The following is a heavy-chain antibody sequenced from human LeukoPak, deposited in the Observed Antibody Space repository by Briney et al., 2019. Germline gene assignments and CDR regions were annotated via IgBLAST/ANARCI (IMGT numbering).Heavy chain of an antibody. D-gene: IGHD3-22*01. V-gene: IGHV3-21*01. Sequence: GGTLRLSCAAPGFTSSDYSINWVPDAPGNELGCGSAISPTSTSIYYADAVKGRFTSSRDNARSSLYLQMNSLRAEDTALYYCVRLRRNSDRSGYYYYYNYWGQGILVTVSS. CDR2: ISPTSTSI. J-gene: IGHJ4*02. CDR1: GFTSSDYS. CDR3: VRLRRNSDRSGYYYYYNY.